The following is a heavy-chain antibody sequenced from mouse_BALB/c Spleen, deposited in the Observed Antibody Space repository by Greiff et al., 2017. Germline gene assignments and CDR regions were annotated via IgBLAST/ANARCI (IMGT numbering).Heavy chain of an antibody. Sequence: VQLQQSGPELVKPGASVKMSCKASGYTFTDYVISWVKQRTGQGLEWIGEIYPGSGSTYYNEKFKGKATLTADKSSNTAYMQLSSLTSEDSAVYFCARPLYWYFDVWGAGTTVTVSS. CDR2: IYPGSGST. CDR3: ARPLYWYFDV. V-gene: IGHV1-77*01. J-gene: IGHJ1*01. CDR1: GYTFTDYV.